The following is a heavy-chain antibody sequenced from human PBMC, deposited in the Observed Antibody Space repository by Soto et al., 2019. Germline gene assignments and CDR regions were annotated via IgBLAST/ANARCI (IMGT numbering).Heavy chain of an antibody. J-gene: IGHJ4*02. D-gene: IGHD6-13*01. CDR1: GFTFSRYA. V-gene: IGHV3-23*01. CDR3: APLYSSSWHGRREFDY. CDR2: ISGSGGST. Sequence: GGSLRLSCAASGFTFSRYAMCCVRQAPGKGLEWGSAISGSGGSTYYADSVKGRFTISRDNSKNTLYLQMNSLRAEDTAVYYCAPLYSSSWHGRREFDYWGQGTLVTVSS.